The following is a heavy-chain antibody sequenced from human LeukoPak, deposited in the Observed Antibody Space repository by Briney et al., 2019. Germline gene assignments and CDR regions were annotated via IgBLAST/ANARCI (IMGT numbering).Heavy chain of an antibody. V-gene: IGHV3-66*01. CDR1: GFTVSNNY. J-gene: IGHJ4*02. Sequence: GGSLRLSCAASGFTVSNNYMSWVRQAPGKGLEWVSVLYISGTTYYADSVKGRFTISRDNSNTLFLHMNSLRAEDTAVYFCMACKDGYNYGTYWGQGTLVTVSS. D-gene: IGHD5-24*01. CDR3: MACKDGYNYGTY. CDR2: LYISGTT.